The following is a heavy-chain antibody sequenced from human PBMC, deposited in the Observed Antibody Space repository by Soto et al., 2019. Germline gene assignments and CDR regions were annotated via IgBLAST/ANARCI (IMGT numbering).Heavy chain of an antibody. D-gene: IGHD6-13*01. Sequence: GGSLRLSCAASGFTFSSYAMSWVRQAPGKGLEWVSAISGLGTSTYYADSVKGRITISRDDSKNTLYLQMNSLRAEDTAVYYCAKDGPRPHGSTDNYFDYWGQGTLVTVSS. V-gene: IGHV3-23*01. CDR3: AKDGPRPHGSTDNYFDY. CDR1: GFTFSSYA. CDR2: ISGLGTST. J-gene: IGHJ4*02.